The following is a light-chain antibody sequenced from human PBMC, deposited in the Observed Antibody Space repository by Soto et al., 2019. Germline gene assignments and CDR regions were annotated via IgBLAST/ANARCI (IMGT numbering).Light chain of an antibody. CDR2: GAS. CDR3: QQYGSSRGT. Sequence: EIVLTQSPGTLSLSPGERATLSCRASRSVSSSYLAWYQQKPGQAPRLLIYGASSRATGIPDRFSGSGSGTDFTLTISRLEPEDLAVYYCQQYGSSRGTFGGGTKVEIK. J-gene: IGKJ4*01. CDR1: RSVSSSY. V-gene: IGKV3-20*01.